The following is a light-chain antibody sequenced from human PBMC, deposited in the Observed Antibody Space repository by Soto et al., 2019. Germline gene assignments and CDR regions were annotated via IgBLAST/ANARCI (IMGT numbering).Light chain of an antibody. CDR1: GSDIGAYNY. V-gene: IGLV2-14*01. Sequence: QSVLTQPASVSGSPGQSITISCTGSGSDIGAYNYVSWYQQHPGKAPKLLIHGVTRRPSGVSSRFSASKSAYTASLTISGLQAEDEADYYCISYADTAYVFGTGTKVTVL. CDR2: GVT. CDR3: ISYADTAYV. J-gene: IGLJ1*01.